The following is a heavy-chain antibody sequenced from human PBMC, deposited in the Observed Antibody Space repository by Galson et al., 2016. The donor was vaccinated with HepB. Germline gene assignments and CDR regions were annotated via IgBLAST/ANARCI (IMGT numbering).Heavy chain of an antibody. CDR3: AKDSGIGSTTANWFDP. V-gene: IGHV3-33*06. J-gene: IGHJ5*02. CDR1: GFTFNRYG. Sequence: SLRLSCAASGFTFNRYGMHWVRQAPGKGLEWVALIWHDGSNEDYAGSVRGRFSISRDNSKNTLDLQMNSLRAEDTAIYYCAKDSGIGSTTANWFDPWGQGTLVTVSS. D-gene: IGHD1-26*01. CDR2: IWHDGSNE.